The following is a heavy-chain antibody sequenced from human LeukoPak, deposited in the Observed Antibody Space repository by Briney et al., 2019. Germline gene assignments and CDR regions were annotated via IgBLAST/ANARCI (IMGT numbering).Heavy chain of an antibody. J-gene: IGHJ4*02. CDR3: ARDIVVVVAATQWGMDV. V-gene: IGHV1-46*01. CDR1: GYTFTSYY. Sequence: ASVKVSCKASGYTFTSYYMHWVRQAPGQGLEWMGIINPSGGSTSYAQKFQGRVTMTRDTSTSTVYMELSSLRSEDTAVYYCARDIVVVVAATQWGMDVWGQGTLVTVSS. D-gene: IGHD2-15*01. CDR2: INPSGGST.